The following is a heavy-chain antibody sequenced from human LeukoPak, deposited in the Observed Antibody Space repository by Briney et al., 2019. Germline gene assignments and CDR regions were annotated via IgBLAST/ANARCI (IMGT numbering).Heavy chain of an antibody. CDR2: IYYSGNT. CDR3: ARGLRYRPDY. D-gene: IGHD1-26*01. J-gene: IGHJ4*02. V-gene: IGHV4-39*02. CDR1: GGSISGSSYY. Sequence: SETLSLTCTVSGGSISGSSYYWGWIRQPPGKGLEWIGSIYYSGNTYYNPSLKSRVTISVDTSKNQFSLKLNSVTATDTAVYYCARGLRYRPDYWGQGTLVTVSS.